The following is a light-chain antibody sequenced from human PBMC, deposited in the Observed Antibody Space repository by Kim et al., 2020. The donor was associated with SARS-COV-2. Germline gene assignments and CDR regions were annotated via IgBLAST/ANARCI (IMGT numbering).Light chain of an antibody. J-gene: IGLJ3*02. V-gene: IGLV10-54*04. Sequence: TATRTCTGNTKKVGNQGAAWLQQHQGHPPKLLSYRNNQRPSGISDRFSASRSGNTASLTITGLQPEDEADYYCSAWDDSLSTWVFGEGTQLTVL. CDR2: RNN. CDR3: SAWDDSLSTWV. CDR1: TKKVGNQG.